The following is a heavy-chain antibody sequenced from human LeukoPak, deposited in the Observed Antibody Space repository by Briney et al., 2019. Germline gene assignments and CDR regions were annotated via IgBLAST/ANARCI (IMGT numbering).Heavy chain of an antibody. V-gene: IGHV4-59*08. CDR2: IYYSGST. D-gene: IGHD3-16*01. Sequence: SETLSLTCTVSGVSISSYYWSWIRQPPGKGLEWIGYIYYSGSTNYNPSLKSRATISVDTSKNQFSLKLSSVTAADTAVYYCARARLWSGYAYDAFDIWGQGTMVTVSS. CDR1: GVSISSYY. CDR3: ARARLWSGYAYDAFDI. J-gene: IGHJ3*02.